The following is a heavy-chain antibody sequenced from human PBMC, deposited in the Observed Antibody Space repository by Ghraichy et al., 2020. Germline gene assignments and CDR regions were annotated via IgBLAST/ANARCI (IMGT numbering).Heavy chain of an antibody. J-gene: IGHJ4*02. D-gene: IGHD3-10*01. CDR1: GGSISSYY. CDR3: AGGSGKTPGY. Sequence: SETLSLTCTVSGGSISSYYWSWIRQTPGKGLELIGYMYYSGTTNYNPSLKSRVTMSLDTSKNQFSLKLSSLTAADTAVYYCAGGSGKTPGYWGQGTLVTVSS. CDR2: MYYSGTT. V-gene: IGHV4-59*08.